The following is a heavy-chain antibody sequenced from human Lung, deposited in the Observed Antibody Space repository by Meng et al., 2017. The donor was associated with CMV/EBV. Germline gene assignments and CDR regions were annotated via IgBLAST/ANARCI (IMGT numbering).Heavy chain of an antibody. CDR3: AKAYSSSWYRENYDY. Sequence: SCAAPGFTFSNFAMSWVRLPPGKGLQWVSPITASGGSTYYADSVKGRFTVSRDNSKSTLYLQMNSLRAKDTAIYYCAKAYSSSWYRENYDYWGQGXLVTVSS. V-gene: IGHV3-23*01. D-gene: IGHD6-13*01. J-gene: IGHJ4*02. CDR2: ITASGGST. CDR1: GFTFSNFA.